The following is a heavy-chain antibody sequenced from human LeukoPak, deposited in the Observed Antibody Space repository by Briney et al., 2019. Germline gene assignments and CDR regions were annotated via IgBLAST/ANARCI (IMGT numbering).Heavy chain of an antibody. V-gene: IGHV3-7*02. CDR1: GFTLRSYW. CDR2: IKGDGSEK. Sequence: GGSLRLSCAASGFTLRSYWMSWVRQAPGRGLEWVANIKGDGSEKYYADSVRGQFTISRDNAKNSLYLQMNSLRAEDTAVYYCAMFGLVAAIDSWGQGTLVTVSS. CDR3: AMFGLVAAIDS. J-gene: IGHJ4*02. D-gene: IGHD5-12*01.